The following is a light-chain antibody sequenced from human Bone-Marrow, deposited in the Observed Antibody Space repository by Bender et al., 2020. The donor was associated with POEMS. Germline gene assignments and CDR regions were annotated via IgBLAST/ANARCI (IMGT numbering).Light chain of an antibody. J-gene: IGLJ3*02. CDR3: QTWGSGLSWV. Sequence: QLVLTQSPSASASLGASVKLTCTLSSGHSSYAIAWHQQQPEKGLRYVKKVSSDGSHTKGDGIPDRFPGSSSGAQRYLTISSLQSEDEGDYYCQTWGSGLSWVFGGGTKVAVL. CDR2: VSSDGSH. CDR1: SGHSSYA. V-gene: IGLV4-69*01.